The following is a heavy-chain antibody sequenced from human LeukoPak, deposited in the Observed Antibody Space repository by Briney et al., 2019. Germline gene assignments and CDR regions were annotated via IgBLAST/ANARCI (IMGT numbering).Heavy chain of an antibody. CDR2: IIPILGIA. D-gene: IGHD3-22*01. CDR3: ARDRWYYYDSSGYSDY. CDR1: GGTFSSYV. J-gene: IGHJ4*02. V-gene: IGHV1-69*04. Sequence: SVKVSCKASGGTFSSYVISWVRQAPGRGGEWMGRIIPILGIANYAQKFQGRVTITADKSTSTAYRELSSRRSEDTAVYYCARDRWYYYDSSGYSDYWGQGTLVTVSS.